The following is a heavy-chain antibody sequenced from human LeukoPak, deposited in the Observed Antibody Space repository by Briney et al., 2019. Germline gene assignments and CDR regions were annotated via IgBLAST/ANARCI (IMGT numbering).Heavy chain of an antibody. V-gene: IGHV1-3*03. CDR2: INAGNGNT. Sequence: ASVKVSCKASGYTFTSYAMHWVRQAPGQRLEWMGWINAGNGNTKYSQEFQGRVTITRDTSASTAYMELSSLRSEDTAVYYCARDSRIISSGWYKFPPPFDLWGRGTLVTVSS. CDR3: ARDSRIISSGWYKFPPPFDL. J-gene: IGHJ2*01. D-gene: IGHD6-19*01. CDR1: GYTFTSYA.